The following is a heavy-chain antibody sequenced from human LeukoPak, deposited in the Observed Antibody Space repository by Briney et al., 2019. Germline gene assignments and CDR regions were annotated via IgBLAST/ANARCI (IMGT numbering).Heavy chain of an antibody. CDR3: ARGVSGGNFDY. D-gene: IGHD2-15*01. V-gene: IGHV1-69*04. J-gene: IGHJ4*02. Sequence: GASVKVSCKASGGTFSSYAISWVRQAPGQGLEWMGRIIPILGIANYAQKFQGRVTITADKSTSTAYMELSSLRSEDTAVYYCARGVSGGNFDYWGQGTLVTVSS. CDR2: IIPILGIA. CDR1: GGTFSSYA.